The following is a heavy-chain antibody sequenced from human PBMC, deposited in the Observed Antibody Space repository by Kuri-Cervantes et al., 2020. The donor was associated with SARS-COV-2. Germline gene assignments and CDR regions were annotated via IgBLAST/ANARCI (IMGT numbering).Heavy chain of an antibody. J-gene: IGHJ5*02. CDR1: GFTFSSYA. D-gene: IGHD6-13*01. CDR2: ISSNGGST. CDR3: VKGSSSWYDFWFDP. Sequence: GESLKISCSASGFTFSSYAMHWVRQAPGKGLEHVSAISSNGGSTYYADSVKGRFTISRDNSKNTLYLQMSSLRAEDTAVYYCVKGSSSWYDFWFDPWGQGTLVTVSS. V-gene: IGHV3-64D*08.